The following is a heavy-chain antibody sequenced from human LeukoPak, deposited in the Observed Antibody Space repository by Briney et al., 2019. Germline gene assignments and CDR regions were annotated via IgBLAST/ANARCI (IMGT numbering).Heavy chain of an antibody. V-gene: IGHV3-23*01. CDR2: ISGSGGST. J-gene: IGHJ4*02. CDR3: AKDRRMYSSGGYFDY. D-gene: IGHD6-19*01. Sequence: GGSLRLSCAASGFTFSSYDMSWVRQAPGKGLEWVSAISGSGGSTYYADSVKGRFTISRDNFKNTLYLQMNSLRAEDTAVYYCAKDRRMYSSGGYFDYWGQGTLVTVSS. CDR1: GFTFSSYD.